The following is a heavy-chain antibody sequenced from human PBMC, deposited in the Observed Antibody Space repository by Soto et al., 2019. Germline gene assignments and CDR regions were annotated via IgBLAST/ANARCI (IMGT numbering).Heavy chain of an antibody. CDR1: GFTFSSYG. Sequence: GGSLRLSCAASGFTFSSYGMHWVRQAPGKGLEWVAVIWYDGSNKYYADSVKGRFTISRDNSKNTLYLQMNSLRAEDTAVYYCARVGLKDGDYGDYYYYGMDVWGQGTTVTVSS. CDR2: IWYDGSNK. V-gene: IGHV3-33*01. CDR3: ARVGLKDGDYGDYYYYGMDV. D-gene: IGHD4-17*01. J-gene: IGHJ6*02.